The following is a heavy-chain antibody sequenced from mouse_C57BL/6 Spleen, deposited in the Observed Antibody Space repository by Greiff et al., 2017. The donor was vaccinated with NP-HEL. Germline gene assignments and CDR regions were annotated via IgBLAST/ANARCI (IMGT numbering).Heavy chain of an antibody. V-gene: IGHV1-77*01. D-gene: IGHD1-1*01. Sequence: QVQLKQSGAELVKPGASVKISCKASGYTFTDYYINWVKQRPGQGLEWIGKIGPGSGSTYYNEKFKGKATLTADKSSSTAYMQLSSLTSEDSAVDFGARLGGTLYYGGGFAYWGQGTLVTVSA. CDR2: IGPGSGST. J-gene: IGHJ3*01. CDR1: GYTFTDYY. CDR3: ARLGGTLYYGGGFAY.